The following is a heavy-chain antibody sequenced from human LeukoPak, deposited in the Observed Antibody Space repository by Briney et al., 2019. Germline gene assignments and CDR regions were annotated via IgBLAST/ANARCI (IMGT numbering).Heavy chain of an antibody. Sequence: GGSLRLSCVASGFSVSSNYMSWVRQAPGKGLEWVSVIYSGGSTSYADSVKGGFTISRNNYKNTLYLQMNSLRAEDTAVYYCARFLVGDYWGQGTLVTVPS. J-gene: IGHJ4*02. CDR3: ARFLVGDY. CDR1: GFSVSSNY. V-gene: IGHV3-66*01. D-gene: IGHD3-3*01. CDR2: IYSGGST.